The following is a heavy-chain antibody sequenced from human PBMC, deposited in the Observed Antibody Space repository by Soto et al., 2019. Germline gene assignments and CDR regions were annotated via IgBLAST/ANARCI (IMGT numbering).Heavy chain of an antibody. J-gene: IGHJ5*01. V-gene: IGHV4-61*01. CDR2: ILSSGGT. Sequence: SETLSLTCSVSGDSVTSDSYYWTWIRQPPGKTLEWVGFILSSGGTSTNPSLRSRLSMSVDTSKNQFSMRLTSVTAADTGVYFCAKGFSTGLYVDSWGRGAQVTVSS. CDR1: GDSVTSDSYY. CDR3: AKGFSTGLYVDS. D-gene: IGHD6-19*01.